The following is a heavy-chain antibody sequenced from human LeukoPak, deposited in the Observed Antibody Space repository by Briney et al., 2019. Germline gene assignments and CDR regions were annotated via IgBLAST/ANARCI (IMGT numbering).Heavy chain of an antibody. CDR2: IIPIFGTA. D-gene: IGHD6-19*01. CDR1: GGTFSSYA. J-gene: IGHJ6*03. CDR3: ARDVTVAGTFTHQNYYYYYMDV. Sequence: SVKVSCKASGGTFSSYAISWVRQAPGQGLEWMGRIIPIFGTANYAQKFQGRVTITTDESTSTAYMELSSLRSEDTAVYYCARDVTVAGTFTHQNYYYYYMDVWGKGTTVTVSS. V-gene: IGHV1-69*05.